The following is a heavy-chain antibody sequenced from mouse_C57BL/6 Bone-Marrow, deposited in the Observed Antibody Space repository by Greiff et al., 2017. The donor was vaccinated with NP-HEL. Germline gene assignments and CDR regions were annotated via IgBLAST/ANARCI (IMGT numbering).Heavy chain of an antibody. CDR1: GYTFTSYG. V-gene: IGHV1-81*01. J-gene: IGHJ4*01. CDR2: IYPRSGNT. D-gene: IGHD2-3*01. CDR3: ARSCDGYYRYAMDY. Sequence: VKLMESGAELARPGASVKLSCKASGYTFTSYGISWVKQRTGQGLEWIGEIYPRSGNTYYNEKFKGKATLTADKSSSTAYMELRSLTSEDSAVYFCARSCDGYYRYAMDYWGQGTSVTVSS.